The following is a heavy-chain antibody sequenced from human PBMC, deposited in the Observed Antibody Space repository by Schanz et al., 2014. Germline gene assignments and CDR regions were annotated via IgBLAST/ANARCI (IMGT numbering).Heavy chain of an antibody. CDR2: ISWNSGTI. V-gene: IGHV3-9*01. Sequence: ESGGGLVQPGKSLRLSCAASGFTFDKYAMHWVRQAPGKGLEWVSVISWNSGTIGYADSVKGRFTISRDNAKNTLYLQMNSLRAEDTAVYFCAKIERNEDWGQGTLVTVSS. D-gene: IGHD1-1*01. CDR1: GFTFDKYA. J-gene: IGHJ4*02. CDR3: AKIERNED.